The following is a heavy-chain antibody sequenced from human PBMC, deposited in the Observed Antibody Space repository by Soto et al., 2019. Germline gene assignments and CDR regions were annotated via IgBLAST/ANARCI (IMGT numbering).Heavy chain of an antibody. Sequence: SGPTLVNPTETLTLTCTFSGFSLSTSGMSVSWVRQPPGKALEWLALIDWDDDKYYTASLETRLTISKDTSKNQVVLTVTNMDPVDTATYYCARTHTVRGVISMYHGMDVWGQGTTVTVSS. CDR1: GFSLSTSGMS. CDR3: ARTHTVRGVISMYHGMDV. V-gene: IGHV2-70*20. J-gene: IGHJ6*02. D-gene: IGHD3-10*01. CDR2: IDWDDDK.